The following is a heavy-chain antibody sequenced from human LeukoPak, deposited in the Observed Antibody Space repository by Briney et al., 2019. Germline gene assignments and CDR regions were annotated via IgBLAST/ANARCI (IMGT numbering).Heavy chain of an antibody. J-gene: IGHJ4*02. V-gene: IGHV4-31*03. D-gene: IGHD1-26*01. CDR1: GGSISSGGYY. CDR3: ARVSIVGATPPFDY. CDR2: IYYSGST. Sequence: SQTLPLTCTVSGGSISSGGYYWSWIRQHPGKGLEWIGYIYYSGSTYYNPSLKSRVTISVDTSKNQFSLKLSSVTAADTAVYYCARVSIVGATPPFDYWGQGTLVTVSS.